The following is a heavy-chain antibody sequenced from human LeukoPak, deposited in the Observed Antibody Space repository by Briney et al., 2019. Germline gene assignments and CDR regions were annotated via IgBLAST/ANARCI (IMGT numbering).Heavy chain of an antibody. J-gene: IGHJ4*02. Sequence: SETLSLTCTVSGGSISSSSYYWGWIRQPPGKGLEWIGSIYYSGSTYYNPSLKSRVTISVDTSKNQFSLKLSSVTAADTAVYYCARIPYCSGGSCYSRPHYFDYWGRGTLVTVSS. CDR2: IYYSGST. V-gene: IGHV4-39*01. D-gene: IGHD2-15*01. CDR3: ARIPYCSGGSCYSRPHYFDY. CDR1: GGSISSSSYY.